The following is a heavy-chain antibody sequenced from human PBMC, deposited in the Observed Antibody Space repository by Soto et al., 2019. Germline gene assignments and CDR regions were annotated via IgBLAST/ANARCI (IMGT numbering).Heavy chain of an antibody. CDR3: ARDRGRITIFGVVIRADGMDV. V-gene: IGHV1-69*06. CDR2: IIPIFGTA. J-gene: IGHJ6*02. D-gene: IGHD3-3*01. Sequence: ASVKVSYKASGGTFSSYAISWVRQAPGQGLEWMGGIIPIFGTANYAQKFQGRVTITADKSTSTAYMELSSLRSEDTAVYYCARDRGRITIFGVVIRADGMDVWGQGTTVTVSS. CDR1: GGTFSSYA.